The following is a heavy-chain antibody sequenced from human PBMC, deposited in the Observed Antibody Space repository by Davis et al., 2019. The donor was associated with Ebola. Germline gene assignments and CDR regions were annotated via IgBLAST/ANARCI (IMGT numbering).Heavy chain of an antibody. J-gene: IGHJ6*03. CDR2: INHSGST. Sequence: PSETLSLTCAVYGGSFSGYYWRWIRQPPGKGLEWIGEINHSGSTNYNPSLKSRVTISVDTSKNQFSLKLSSVTAADTAVYYCARGDGDYYYYYYMDVWGKGTTVTVSS. CDR1: GGSFSGYY. D-gene: IGHD3-3*01. CDR3: ARGDGDYYYYYYMDV. V-gene: IGHV4-34*01.